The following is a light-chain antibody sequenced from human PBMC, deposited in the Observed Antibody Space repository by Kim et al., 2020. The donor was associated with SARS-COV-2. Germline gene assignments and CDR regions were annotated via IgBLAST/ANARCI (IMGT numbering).Light chain of an antibody. CDR1: SGHSSHA. J-gene: IGLJ2*01. V-gene: IGLV4-69*01. CDR2: LNSDGSH. CDR3: QTWGTGIHVV. Sequence: QPVLTQSPSASASLGASVKLTCTLSSGHSSHAIAWHQQQPEKGPRYLMKLNSDGSHSKGDGIPDRFSGSSSGAERYLTISSLQSEDEADYYCQTWGTGIHVVFGGGTQLTVL.